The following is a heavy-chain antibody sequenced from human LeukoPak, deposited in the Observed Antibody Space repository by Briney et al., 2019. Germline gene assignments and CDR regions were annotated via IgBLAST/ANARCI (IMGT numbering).Heavy chain of an antibody. V-gene: IGHV3-11*01. CDR3: ARGGLFIVGAYTY. CDR2: IGSAGTTI. J-gene: IGHJ4*02. Sequence: GSLRLSCAASGFTFSDSFMNWVRQAPGKGLQFVSSIGSAGTTIYYAGSVKGRFTISRDNAKNSLYLQMNSLRAEDTAVYYCARGGLFIVGAYTYWGQGTLVTVSS. CDR1: GFTFSDSF. D-gene: IGHD1-26*01.